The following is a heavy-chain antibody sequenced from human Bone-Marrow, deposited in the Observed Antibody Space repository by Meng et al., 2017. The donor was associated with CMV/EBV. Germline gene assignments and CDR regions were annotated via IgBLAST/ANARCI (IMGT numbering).Heavy chain of an antibody. V-gene: IGHV3-74*01. Sequence: GESLKISCAASGFTFSSYWMHWVRQAPGKGLVWVSRVNSDESITSYADSVKGRFTVSRDNAKNTLYLQMSSLRAEDTAVYYCLRCTNTNFYDYWGQGTLVTVSS. CDR3: LRCTNTNFYDY. J-gene: IGHJ4*02. D-gene: IGHD2-8*01. CDR2: VNSDESIT. CDR1: GFTFSSYW.